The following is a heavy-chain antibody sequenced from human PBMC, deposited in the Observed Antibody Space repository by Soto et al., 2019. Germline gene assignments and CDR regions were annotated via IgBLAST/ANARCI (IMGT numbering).Heavy chain of an antibody. CDR3: ASKDIVVVPADYGMDV. Sequence: QVQLVQSGAEVKKPGSSAKVSCKASGGTFSSYTISWVRQAPGQGLEWMGRIIPILGIANYAQKFQGRVTITADKSTSTAYMELSSLRSEDTAVYYCASKDIVVVPADYGMDVWGQGTTVTVSS. CDR2: IIPILGIA. D-gene: IGHD2-2*01. V-gene: IGHV1-69*02. CDR1: GGTFSSYT. J-gene: IGHJ6*02.